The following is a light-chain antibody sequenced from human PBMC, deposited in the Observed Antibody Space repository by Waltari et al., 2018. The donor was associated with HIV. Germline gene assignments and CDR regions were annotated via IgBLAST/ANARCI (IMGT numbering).Light chain of an antibody. CDR2: GAS. J-gene: IGKJ4*01. CDR3: QQYKDHDEWLS. Sequence: TQSPAALSMSPWESATLASRASRSVSTNLDWYQQRPGQAPRLLISGASTRAKGVPARFSGRGSGTDFTLTSSSLQSEDFAVYYCQQYKDHDEWLSFGGGTKVEIK. CDR1: RSVSTN. V-gene: IGKV3-15*01.